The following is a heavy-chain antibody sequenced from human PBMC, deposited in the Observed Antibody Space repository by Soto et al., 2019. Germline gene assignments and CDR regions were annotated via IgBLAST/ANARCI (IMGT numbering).Heavy chain of an antibody. D-gene: IGHD4-17*01. CDR3: ARHGPTVVTPVFDY. CDR2: IKQDGSEK. V-gene: IGHV3-7*05. Sequence: EVQLVESGGGLVQPGGSPRLSCAASGFTFSSYWMSWVRQAPGKGLEWVANIKQDGSEKYYVDSVKGRFTISRDNAKNSLYLQMNSLRAEDTAVYYCARHGPTVVTPVFDYWGQGTLVTVSS. CDR1: GFTFSSYW. J-gene: IGHJ4*02.